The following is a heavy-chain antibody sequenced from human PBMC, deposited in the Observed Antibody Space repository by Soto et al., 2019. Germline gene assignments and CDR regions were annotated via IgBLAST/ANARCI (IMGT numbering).Heavy chain of an antibody. D-gene: IGHD3-16*01. J-gene: IGHJ4*02. V-gene: IGHV1-18*01. CDR1: GYTFTTYG. CDR2: ISAYSGKT. Sequence: QVQLVQSGVEVKKPGASVKVSCKTSGYTFTTYGISWVRQAPGQGLEWVGWISAYSGKTHYAQKFQGKVTMTTDTSTNTAYLELRSLRSAETAVYYCARDPYLGDHQYWGQGTLVTVSS. CDR3: ARDPYLGDHQY.